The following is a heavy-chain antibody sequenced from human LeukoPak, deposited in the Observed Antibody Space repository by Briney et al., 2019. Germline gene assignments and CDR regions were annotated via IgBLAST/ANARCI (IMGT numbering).Heavy chain of an antibody. CDR1: GGSITSTNW. V-gene: IGHV4-4*02. D-gene: IGHD2-8*01. J-gene: IGHJ4*02. CDR3: SRENGAFSPFGY. Sequence: PSETLSLTCGVSGGSITSTNWWSWVRQPPGQGLEWSGEVSLSGLTNYNPSLSSRVIMALDTSKNHLSLHLTSVTAADTAVYYCSRENGAFSPFGYWGQGYLVTVLS. CDR2: VSLSGLT.